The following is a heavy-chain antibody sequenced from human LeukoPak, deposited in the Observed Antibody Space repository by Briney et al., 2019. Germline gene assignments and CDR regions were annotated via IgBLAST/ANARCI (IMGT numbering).Heavy chain of an antibody. CDR3: ARGGEGEAYFYYYLDV. V-gene: IGHV5-51*01. J-gene: IGHJ6*03. CDR1: GCPFIRYW. D-gene: IGHD3-10*01. Sequence: GESLEIPLLASGCPFIRYWIGWGRQMPGKGVEWVGLIYPDDSDTRYSPSFEGQVTISADKSITTAYLQWSSLKASDTAIYYCARGGEGEAYFYYYLDVWGKGTPVTVSS. CDR2: IYPDDSDT.